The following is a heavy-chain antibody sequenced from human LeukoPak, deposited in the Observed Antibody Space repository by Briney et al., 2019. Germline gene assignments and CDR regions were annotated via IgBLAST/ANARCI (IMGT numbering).Heavy chain of an antibody. CDR1: GYRFTSYW. V-gene: IGHV5-10-1*01. Sequence: GESLKISCKGSGYRFTSYWITWVRQMPGKGLEWMGRIDPSDSYLNYSPSFEGHVTISADKSISTAYLQWSSLKASDTAIYYCARTLPIDRGDHGNYWGQGTLVTVSS. CDR3: ARTLPIDRGDHGNY. CDR2: IDPSDSYL. D-gene: IGHD4-17*01. J-gene: IGHJ4*02.